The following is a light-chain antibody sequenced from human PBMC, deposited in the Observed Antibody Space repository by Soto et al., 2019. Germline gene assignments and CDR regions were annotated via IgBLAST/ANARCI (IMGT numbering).Light chain of an antibody. CDR2: EVT. V-gene: IGLV2-14*01. CDR1: SSDVGGYNY. J-gene: IGLJ3*02. Sequence: QSALTQPASVSGSPGQSITISCTGTSSDVGGYNYVSWYQQHPGKAPKLMIYEVTNRPSGVSNRFSGSKSGNTASLTISGLQAEDEADYYCSSYTSSSPDWVFGGGTKVTFL. CDR3: SSYTSSSPDWV.